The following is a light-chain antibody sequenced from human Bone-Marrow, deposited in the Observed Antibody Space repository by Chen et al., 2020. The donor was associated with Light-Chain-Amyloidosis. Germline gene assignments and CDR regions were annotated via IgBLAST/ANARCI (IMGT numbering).Light chain of an antibody. J-gene: IGKJ4*01. CDR1: QSIFYSSTNKNY. Sequence: DIVMTQSPDSLAVSLGERAIINCKSSQSIFYSSTNKNYLAWYQQKAGQPPKLLISWTSTRQSGVPDRFRGRGSGTDFTLTISSLQAEDVAVYFSQQFFAPPLTFGGGTKVEIK. CDR3: QQFFAPPLT. V-gene: IGKV4-1*01. CDR2: WTS.